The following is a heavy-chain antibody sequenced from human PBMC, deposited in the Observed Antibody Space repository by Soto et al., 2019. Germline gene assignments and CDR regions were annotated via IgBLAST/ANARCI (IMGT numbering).Heavy chain of an antibody. CDR1: GFTFSSYA. J-gene: IGHJ4*02. D-gene: IGHD3-10*01. V-gene: IGHV3-30-3*01. CDR3: AKDLFTMVRLFDS. CDR2: ISYDGSNK. Sequence: PGGSLRLSCAASGFTFSSYAMHWVRQAPGKGLEWVAVISYDGSNKYYADSVKGRFTISRDNSKNTLYLQMNSLRAEDTAVYYCAKDLFTMVRLFDSWGQGTLVTVSS.